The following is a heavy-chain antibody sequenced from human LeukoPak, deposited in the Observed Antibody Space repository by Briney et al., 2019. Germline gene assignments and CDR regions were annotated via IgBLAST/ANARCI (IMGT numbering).Heavy chain of an antibody. J-gene: IGHJ4*02. V-gene: IGHV3-30*03. D-gene: IGHD4-17*01. CDR2: ISYDGSNK. Sequence: GRSLRLSCAASGFTFSSYGMHWVRQAPGKGLEWVAVISYDGSNKYYADSVKGRFTISRDNSKNTLYLQMNSLRAEDTAVYYCARVVDHDYYDYYLDYWGQGTLVTVSS. CDR3: ARVVDHDYYDYYLDY. CDR1: GFTFSSYG.